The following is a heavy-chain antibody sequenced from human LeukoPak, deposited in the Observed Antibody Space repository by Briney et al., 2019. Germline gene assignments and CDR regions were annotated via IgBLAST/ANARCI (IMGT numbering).Heavy chain of an antibody. CDR2: IRSKAYGGTT. V-gene: IGHV3-49*03. CDR3: TRDSSYGDYLHDY. J-gene: IGHJ4*02. Sequence: GGSLRLSCTASGFTFGDYAMSWFRQAPGKGLEWVGFIRSKAYGGTTEYAASVKGRFTISRDDSESIAYLQMNSLKTEDTAVYYCTRDSSYGDYLHDYWGQGTLVTVSS. CDR1: GFTFGDYA. D-gene: IGHD4-17*01.